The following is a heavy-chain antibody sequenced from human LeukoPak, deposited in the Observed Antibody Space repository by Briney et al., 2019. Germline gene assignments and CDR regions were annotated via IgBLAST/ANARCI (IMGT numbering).Heavy chain of an antibody. D-gene: IGHD6-19*01. CDR3: ACRIAVAGTLFDG. J-gene: IGHJ4*02. Sequence: PSETLSLTCTVSGGSISSSSYYWGWIRQPPGKGLEWIGSIYYSGSTYYNPSLKSRVTISVDTSKNQFSLKLSSVTAADTAVYYCACRIAVAGTLFDGWGQGTLVTVSS. V-gene: IGHV4-39*01. CDR1: GGSISSSSYY. CDR2: IYYSGST.